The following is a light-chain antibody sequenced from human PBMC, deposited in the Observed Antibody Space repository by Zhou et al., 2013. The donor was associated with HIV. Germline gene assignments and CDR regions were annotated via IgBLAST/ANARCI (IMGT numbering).Light chain of an antibody. J-gene: IGKJ4*01. CDR2: AAS. CDR1: QSISSS. CDR3: QQSYSVPLT. Sequence: IQLTQSPSSLSASVGDRVTITCRASQSISSSLNWYQQKPGKAPNLLIYAASNLQSGVSSRFSGSGSGTQFSLNISGLRPEDSATYYCQQSYSVPLTFGGGTRLEI. V-gene: IGKV1-39*01.